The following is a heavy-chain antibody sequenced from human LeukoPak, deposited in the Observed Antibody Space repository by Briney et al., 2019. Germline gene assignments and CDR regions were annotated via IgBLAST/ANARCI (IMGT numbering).Heavy chain of an antibody. J-gene: IGHJ2*01. V-gene: IGHV4-59*11. Sequence: SETLSLTCTVSGGSISSHYLTWIRQPPGQALEWIGYVHYSGSTKYNPSLRSRVTILLDRSKNQFSLKLSSVTAADTAVYYCARDSAPVRTSWYSDLWGRGTLVTVSS. CDR1: GGSISSHY. CDR2: VHYSGST. CDR3: ARDSAPVRTSWYSDL. D-gene: IGHD1-14*01.